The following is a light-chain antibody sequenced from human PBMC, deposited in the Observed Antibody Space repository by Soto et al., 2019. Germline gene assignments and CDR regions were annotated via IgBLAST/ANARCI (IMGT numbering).Light chain of an antibody. Sequence: QSVLTQPRSVSGSPGQSVTISCTGTSSDVGGYNYVSWYQQHPGKAPKLMIYDVSKRPSGVPDRFSGSKSGNTASLTISGLQAEDEADYYCCPYAGSYWVFGTGTKAPS. CDR3: CPYAGSYWV. CDR2: DVS. J-gene: IGLJ1*01. CDR1: SSDVGGYNY. V-gene: IGLV2-11*01.